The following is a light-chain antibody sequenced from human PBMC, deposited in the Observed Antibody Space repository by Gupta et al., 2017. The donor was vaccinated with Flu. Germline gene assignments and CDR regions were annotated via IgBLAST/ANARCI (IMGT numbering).Light chain of an antibody. V-gene: IGLV3-21*02. CDR3: QVWDSSSDRGM. CDR2: DDS. Sequence: SFVRTQPPSVSVAPGQTARIACGGNNIASKAVHWYQQKPGQAPVLVVNDDSDRPSGIPERFSGSNSGNTATLSISRVEAGDEADYYCQVWDSSSDRGMFGGGTKLTVL. J-gene: IGLJ3*02. CDR1: NIASKA.